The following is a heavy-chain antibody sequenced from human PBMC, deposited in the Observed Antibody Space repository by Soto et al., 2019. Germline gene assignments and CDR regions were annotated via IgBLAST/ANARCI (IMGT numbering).Heavy chain of an antibody. V-gene: IGHV4-4*07. CDR2: IYASGST. D-gene: IGHD2-21*02. J-gene: IGHJ4*02. CDR1: GGSISSYY. CDR3: ARSLAYCGGDCYFDY. Sequence: SETLSLTCTVSGGSISSYYWSWIRQPAGKGLEWIGRIYASGSTNYNPSLKSRVTMSVDTSKNQFSLKLSSVTAADTAVYYCARSLAYCGGDCYFDYWGQGTLVTVSS.